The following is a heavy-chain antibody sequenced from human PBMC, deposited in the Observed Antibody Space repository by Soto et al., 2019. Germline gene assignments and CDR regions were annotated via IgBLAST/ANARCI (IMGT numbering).Heavy chain of an antibody. J-gene: IGHJ4*02. CDR3: ARHSSARRTDFDY. V-gene: IGHV4-59*08. CDR1: GGSISSYY. CDR2: IYYSGST. D-gene: IGHD6-19*01. Sequence: SETLSLTCTVSGGSISSYYWSWIRQPPGKGLEWIGYIYYSGSTNYNPSLKSRVTISVDTSKNQFSLKLSSVTAADTAVYYCARHSSARRTDFDYWGQGTLVTVSS.